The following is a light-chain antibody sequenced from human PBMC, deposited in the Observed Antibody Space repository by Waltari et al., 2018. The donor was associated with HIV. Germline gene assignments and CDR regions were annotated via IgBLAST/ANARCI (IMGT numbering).Light chain of an antibody. CDR3: QQYVSAPIT. CDR1: QSVSSSY. V-gene: IGKV3-20*01. CDR2: GAS. Sequence: ETVSTQSPGTLTLSPGERATLSCRASQSVSSSYLARNQQKPGQAPRLPIYGASCSATGIPTRFSGSGSGTDLTLTISRVWPGDFVVFCCQQYVSAPITFGQGTRLEI. J-gene: IGKJ5*01.